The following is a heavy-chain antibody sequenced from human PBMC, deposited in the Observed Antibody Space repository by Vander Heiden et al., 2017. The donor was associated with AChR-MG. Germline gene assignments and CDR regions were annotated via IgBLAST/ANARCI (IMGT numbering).Heavy chain of an antibody. CDR1: GFSLSSYS. V-gene: IGHV3-48*01. CDR3: VRGYLMRGFDY. J-gene: IGHJ4*02. Sequence: EVQLVESGGGLVQPGGSLRLSCSASGFSLSSYSRNWVRQAPGKGLEWVSYISSSYSTIYYVDSVKGRFTISRDNAKNSLYLQMNSLRAEDTAVYYCVRGYLMRGFDYWGQGTLVTVSS. CDR2: ISSSYSTI. D-gene: IGHD3-10*01.